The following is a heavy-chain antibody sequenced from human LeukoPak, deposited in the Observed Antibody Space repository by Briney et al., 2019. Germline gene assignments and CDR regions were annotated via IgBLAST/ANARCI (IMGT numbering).Heavy chain of an antibody. CDR3: ARGYYGSGSYLG. V-gene: IGHV4-34*01. D-gene: IGHD3-10*01. J-gene: IGHJ4*02. Sequence: PSETLSLTCAVYGGSFSGYYWSWIRQPPGKGLEWIGEINHSGSTNYNPSLRSRVTISIDTSTNQFSLNLNSVTAADTAVYYCARGYYGSGSYLGWGQGTLVTVSS. CDR2: INHSGST. CDR1: GGSFSGYY.